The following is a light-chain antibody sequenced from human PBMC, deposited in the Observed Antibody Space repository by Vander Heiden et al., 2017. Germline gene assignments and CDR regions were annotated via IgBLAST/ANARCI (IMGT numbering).Light chain of an antibody. J-gene: IGKJ1*01. CDR2: GAS. Sequence: EIVLTQSPGTLSLSPGERATLSCRASQSISSNYLAWYQQKPGQAPSLLIYGASSRATGIPDRFSGSGSGADFTLTISRLAPEDLAVYYCQQDDSSPWTFGQGTKVDIK. V-gene: IGKV3-20*01. CDR1: QSISSNY. CDR3: QQDDSSPWT.